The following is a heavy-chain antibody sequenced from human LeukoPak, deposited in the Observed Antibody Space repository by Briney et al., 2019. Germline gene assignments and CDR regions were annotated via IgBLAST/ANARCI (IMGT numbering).Heavy chain of an antibody. D-gene: IGHD3-9*01. CDR3: ARDSRRYILNGYFDY. V-gene: IGHV1-46*01. CDR2: INTSGGGT. Sequence: ASVKVSCKASGYTFTSYYMHWVRQAPGQGLEWMGIINTSGGGTSYAQKFQGRVTMTRDTSTSTVYMELSSLRSEDTAVYYCARDSRRYILNGYFDYWGQGTLVTVSS. CDR1: GYTFTSYY. J-gene: IGHJ4*02.